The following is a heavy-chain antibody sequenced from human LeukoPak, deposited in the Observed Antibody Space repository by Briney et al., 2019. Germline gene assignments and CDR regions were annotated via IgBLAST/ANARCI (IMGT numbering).Heavy chain of an antibody. CDR2: IYTSGST. J-gene: IGHJ5*02. CDR1: GGSISSYY. Sequence: SGTLSLTCPVSGGSISSYYWSWIRQPAGKGLEWIGRIYTSGSTNYNPSLKSRVTMSVDTSKNQFTLRLSSVAAADTAVYYRARSPSRGYYPYNWFDPWGQGTLVTVSS. D-gene: IGHD3-22*01. V-gene: IGHV4-4*07. CDR3: ARSPSRGYYPYNWFDP.